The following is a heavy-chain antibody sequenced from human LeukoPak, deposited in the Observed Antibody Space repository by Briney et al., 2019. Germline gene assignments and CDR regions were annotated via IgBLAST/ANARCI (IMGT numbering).Heavy chain of an antibody. D-gene: IGHD1-26*01. CDR2: IYPGDSDT. CDR1: GYSFTNHW. V-gene: IGHV5-51*01. J-gene: IGHJ4*02. Sequence: KNGESLKISCKGSGYSFTNHWIGWVRQMPGKGLEWMGIIYPGDSDTRYSPSFQGQVTISADKSISTAYLQWSSLKASDTAMYYCARLPQWGGTYHFDYWGQGTLLTVSS. CDR3: ARLPQWGGTYHFDY.